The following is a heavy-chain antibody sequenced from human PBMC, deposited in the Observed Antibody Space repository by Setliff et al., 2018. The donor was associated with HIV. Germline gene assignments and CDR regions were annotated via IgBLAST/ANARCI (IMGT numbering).Heavy chain of an antibody. J-gene: IGHJ4*02. V-gene: IGHV4-59*01. D-gene: IGHD2-15*01. CDR3: AGGGNCYRYESFDY. CDR2: IYYTGST. CDR1: GGSISSYY. Sequence: PSETLSLTCNVSGGSISSYYWSWLRQPPGKRFEWIGYIYYTGSTDYNPSLKSRVTISMDTTKNQFSLKLNSLSAADTAVYFCAGGGNCYRYESFDYWGRGTLVTVSS.